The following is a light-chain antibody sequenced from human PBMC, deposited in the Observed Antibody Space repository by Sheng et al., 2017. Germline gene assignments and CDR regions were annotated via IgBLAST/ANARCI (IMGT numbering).Light chain of an antibody. V-gene: IGKV3-20*01. CDR2: GAS. Sequence: EIVMTQSPATLSVSPGERATLSCRASQSVSFNLAWYQQRPGQVPRLLIYGASTRVTGIPDRFSGSGSGTDFTLTISRLEPEDFAVYYCQQYGTSPFTFGPGTKVDIK. CDR1: QSVSFN. CDR3: QQYGTSPFT. J-gene: IGKJ3*01.